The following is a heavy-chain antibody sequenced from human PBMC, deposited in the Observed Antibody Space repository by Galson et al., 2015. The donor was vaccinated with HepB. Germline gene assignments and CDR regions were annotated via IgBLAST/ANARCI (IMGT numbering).Heavy chain of an antibody. J-gene: IGHJ3*02. CDR2: ISSSSSTI. CDR1: GFTFSSYS. D-gene: IGHD6-19*01. CDR3: ARGNGSGFRAAFDI. V-gene: IGHV3-48*01. Sequence: SLRLSCAASGFTFSSYSMNWVRQAPGKGLEWVSYISSSSSTIYYADSVKGRFTISRDNAKNSLYLQMNSLRAEDTAVYYCARGNGSGFRAAFDIWGQGTMVTVSS.